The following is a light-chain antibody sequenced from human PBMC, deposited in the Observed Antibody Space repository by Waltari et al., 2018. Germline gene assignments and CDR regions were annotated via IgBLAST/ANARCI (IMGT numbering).Light chain of an antibody. CDR1: SLRRYY. CDR2: GKT. CDR3: NSRDSSGNHVV. V-gene: IGLV3-19*01. Sequence: SSELTQDPAVSVALGPPVRITCQGDSLRRYYASWYQQKPGQAPVLVIYGKTNRPSGIPDRFSCSSSGNTASLTITGAQAEDEADYYCNSRDSSGNHVVFGGGTKLTVL. J-gene: IGLJ2*01.